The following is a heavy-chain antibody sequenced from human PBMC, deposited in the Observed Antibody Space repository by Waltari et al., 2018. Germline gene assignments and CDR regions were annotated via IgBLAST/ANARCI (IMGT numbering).Heavy chain of an antibody. D-gene: IGHD3-22*01. J-gene: IGHJ3*02. Sequence: QVQLQQWGAGLLKPSETLSLTCAVYVGSFSGYYWSWSPQPPGKGLEWIGEINHSGSTNYNPSLKSRVTISVDTSKNQFSLKLSSVTAADTAVYYCARADYYDSSAQGAFDIWGQGTMVTVSS. CDR2: INHSGST. V-gene: IGHV4-34*01. CDR1: VGSFSGYY. CDR3: ARADYYDSSAQGAFDI.